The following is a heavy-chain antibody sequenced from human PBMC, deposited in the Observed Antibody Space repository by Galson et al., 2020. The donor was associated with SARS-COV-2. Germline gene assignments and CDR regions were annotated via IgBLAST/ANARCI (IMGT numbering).Heavy chain of an antibody. V-gene: IGHV1-69*13. J-gene: IGHJ3*02. D-gene: IGHD2-2*01. CDR2: IIPIFGTA. CDR1: GGTFSSYA. Sequence: SVKVSCKASGGTFSSYAISWVRQAPGQGLEWMGGIIPIFGTANYAQKFQGRVTITADESTSTAYMELSSLRSEDTAVYYCARDYGGKVPATAAPGIAWGFDIWGQGTMVTVSS. CDR3: ARDYGGKVPATAAPGIAWGFDI.